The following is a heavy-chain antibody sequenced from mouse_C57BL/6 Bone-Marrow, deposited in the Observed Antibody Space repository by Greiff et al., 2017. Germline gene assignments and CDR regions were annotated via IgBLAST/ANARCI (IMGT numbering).Heavy chain of an antibody. CDR1: GYTFTSYW. D-gene: IGHD5-1*01. CDR3: AATYRVPMDY. Sequence: QVQLQQPGAELVKPGASVKLSCKASGYTFTSYWMHWVKQRPGQGLEWIGMIHPNSGSTNYNEKFKSKATLTVDKSSSTACMQLSSLTSEDSAVYYCAATYRVPMDYWGQGTSVTVSS. J-gene: IGHJ4*01. CDR2: IHPNSGST. V-gene: IGHV1-64*01.